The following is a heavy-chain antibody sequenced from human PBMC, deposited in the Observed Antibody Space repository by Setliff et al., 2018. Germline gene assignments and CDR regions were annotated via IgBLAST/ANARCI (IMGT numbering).Heavy chain of an antibody. CDR3: AYREVGYGSGWNQGVLLY. CDR1: GFSLTTNGVG. V-gene: IGHV2-5*02. J-gene: IGHJ4*02. Sequence: SGPTLVNPTQALALTCSFSGFSLTTNGVGVGWIRQPPGKAPEWLAFIYWDDDKRYNPSLKNRLTVAKDTSNNQVVLTMSNMDPMDTATYYCAYREVGYGSGWNQGVLLYWGQGILGTVSS. CDR2: IYWDDDK. D-gene: IGHD6-19*01.